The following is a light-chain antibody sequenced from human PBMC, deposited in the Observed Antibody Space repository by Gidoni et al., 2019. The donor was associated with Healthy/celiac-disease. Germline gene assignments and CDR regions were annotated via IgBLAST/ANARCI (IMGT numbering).Light chain of an antibody. CDR2: AAS. CDR3: QQSYSTPGT. V-gene: IGKV1-39*01. Sequence: DIQMTQSPSSLSASVGDSVTTTCRASQSSSSYFNWYQHKPGKAPKLLIYAASSLTSGVPSRFSGSGSGTDFTLTISSLQPEDFATYYCQQSYSTPGTFGPXTKVEIK. CDR1: QSSSSY. J-gene: IGKJ1*01.